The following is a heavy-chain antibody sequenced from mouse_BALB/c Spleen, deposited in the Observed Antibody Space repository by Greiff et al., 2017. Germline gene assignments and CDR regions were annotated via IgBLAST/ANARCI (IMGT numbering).Heavy chain of an antibody. V-gene: IGHV14-3*02. J-gene: IGHJ4*01. CDR3: AREGDYPYAMDY. D-gene: IGHD2-4*01. CDR2: TDPANGNT. Sequence: VQLKESGAELVKPGASVKLSCTASGFNIKDTYMHWVKQRPEQGLEWIGRTDPANGNTKYDPKFQGKATITADTSSNTAYLQLSSLTSEDTAVYYCAREGDYPYAMDYWGQGTSVTVSS. CDR1: GFNIKDTY.